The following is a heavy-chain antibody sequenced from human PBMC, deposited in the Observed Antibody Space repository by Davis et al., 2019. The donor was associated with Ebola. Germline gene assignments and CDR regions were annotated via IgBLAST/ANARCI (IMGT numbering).Heavy chain of an antibody. V-gene: IGHV3-74*01. CDR1: GFTFSSYW. CDR2: INRDGSGT. J-gene: IGHJ5*02. Sequence: GESLKISCAASGFTFSSYWMYWVRQAPGKGLVWVSRINRDGSGTSYADYAKGRFTISRDNSKNTLYLQMGSLRAEDMAVYYCARGIAAAGGWFDPWGQGTLVTVSS. D-gene: IGHD6-13*01. CDR3: ARGIAAAGGWFDP.